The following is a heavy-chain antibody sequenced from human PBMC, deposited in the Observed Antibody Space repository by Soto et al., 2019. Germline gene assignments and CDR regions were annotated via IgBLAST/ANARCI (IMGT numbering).Heavy chain of an antibody. CDR3: ARVAVPVAMLEVVYYHYYLDV. D-gene: IGHD2-2*01. Sequence: ASVKVSCKASGYTFTSYGISWVRQAPGQGLEWMGWISAYNGNTNYAQKLQGRVTMTTDTSTSTAYMELRSLRSDDTAVYYCARVAVPVAMLEVVYYHYYLDVWGQGTTVPVSS. CDR2: ISAYNGNT. CDR1: GYTFTSYG. J-gene: IGHJ6*03. V-gene: IGHV1-18*01.